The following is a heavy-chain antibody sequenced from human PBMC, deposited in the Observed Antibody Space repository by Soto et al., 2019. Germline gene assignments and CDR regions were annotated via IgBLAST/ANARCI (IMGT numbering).Heavy chain of an antibody. V-gene: IGHV5-51*01. Sequence: PGESLKISCQSFGYTFTAYWIAWVRQMPGKGLEWMGIIFPADSEIRYSPSFRGHVTISADKSISTAYLQWSSLEASDTAMYYCARPLYPGYCTDGVCYSYDYWGQGTPVTVYS. CDR2: IFPADSEI. D-gene: IGHD2-8*01. CDR3: ARPLYPGYCTDGVCYSYDY. CDR1: GYTFTAYW. J-gene: IGHJ4*02.